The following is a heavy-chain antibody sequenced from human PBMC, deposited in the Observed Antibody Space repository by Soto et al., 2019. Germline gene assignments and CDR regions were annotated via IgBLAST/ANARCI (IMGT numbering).Heavy chain of an antibody. J-gene: IGHJ4*02. V-gene: IGHV3-23*01. CDR1: GFKFSSFA. CDR2: LTGNGDST. Sequence: EVQLLESGGGLVQPGGSLRLSCAASGFKFSSFAMSWVRQAPGKGLERVSSLTGNGDSTYYAGSVKGRFTISRDNSKNTLYLQMNSLRVDDTALYYCAKGTAVTTGDMAYWGQGTLVTVSS. CDR3: AKGTAVTTGDMAY. D-gene: IGHD4-17*01.